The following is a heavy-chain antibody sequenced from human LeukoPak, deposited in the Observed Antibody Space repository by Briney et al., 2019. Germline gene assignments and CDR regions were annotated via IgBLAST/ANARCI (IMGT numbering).Heavy chain of an antibody. V-gene: IGHV1-8*01. J-gene: IGHJ5*02. CDR3: ARGSLWFRELLYFGSDP. CDR2: MNPNSGNT. CDR1: GYTFTSYD. Sequence: ASVKVSCKASGYTFTSYDINWVRQATGQGLEWMGWMNPNSGNTGYAQKFQGRVTMTRNTSISTAYVELSSLRSEDTAVYYCARGSLWFRELLYFGSDPWGREPWSPSPQ. D-gene: IGHD3-10*01.